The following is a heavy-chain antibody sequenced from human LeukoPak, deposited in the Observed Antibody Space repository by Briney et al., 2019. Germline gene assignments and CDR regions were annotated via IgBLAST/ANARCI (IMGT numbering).Heavy chain of an antibody. Sequence: PSETLSLTCTVSGGSISSSSYYWGWIRQPPGKGLEWIGSIYYSGSTYYNPSLKSRVTISVDTSKNQFSLKLSSVTAADTAVYYCARGQQLVRDWFDPWGQGTLVTVSS. J-gene: IGHJ5*02. D-gene: IGHD6-13*01. CDR2: IYYSGST. CDR1: GGSISSSSYY. CDR3: ARGQQLVRDWFDP. V-gene: IGHV4-39*07.